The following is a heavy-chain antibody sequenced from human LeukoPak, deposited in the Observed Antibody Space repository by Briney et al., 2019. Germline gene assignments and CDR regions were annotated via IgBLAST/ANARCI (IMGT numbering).Heavy chain of an antibody. D-gene: IGHD5-18*01. V-gene: IGHV5-51*07. CDR3: ARTGARYGYDY. CDR1: GYSFTSYW. Sequence: PGESLKISCKGSGYSFTSYWIGWVHQMPGKGLEWMGMIYPGDSDTRYSPSFQGQVTISADKSTSTAYLQWSSLKAPDTAMYYCARTGARYGYDYWGQGTLVTVSS. J-gene: IGHJ4*02. CDR2: IYPGDSDT.